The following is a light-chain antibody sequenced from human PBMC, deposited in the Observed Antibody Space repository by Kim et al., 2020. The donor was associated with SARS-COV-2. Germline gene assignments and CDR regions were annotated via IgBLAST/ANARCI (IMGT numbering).Light chain of an antibody. Sequence: EIVMTQSPATLSVSPGERVILSCRASQSVSSNLAWYQQKPGQAPRLLIHGASTRATGTPARFSGSGSGTEFTLTISSLQSVDFAVYFCQQDNNWRPITFGQGTRLEIK. CDR2: GAS. CDR1: QSVSSN. V-gene: IGKV3-15*01. J-gene: IGKJ5*01. CDR3: QQDNNWRPIT.